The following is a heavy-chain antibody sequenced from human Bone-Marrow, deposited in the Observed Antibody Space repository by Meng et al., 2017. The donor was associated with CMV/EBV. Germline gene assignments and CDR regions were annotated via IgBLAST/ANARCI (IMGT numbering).Heavy chain of an antibody. CDR2: INPNSGGT. V-gene: IGHV1-2*02. J-gene: IGHJ3*01. CDR3: ARDKLDPDAFDL. CDR1: GYIFTDYY. D-gene: IGHD3-9*01. Sequence: ASVKVTCKASGYIFTDYYIHWVRQAPGQSLEWMGWINPNSGGTHYAQKFQGRVTMTRDTSISTAYMELSRLTYDDPSVYYCARDKLDPDAFDLWGQGTGVTVSS.